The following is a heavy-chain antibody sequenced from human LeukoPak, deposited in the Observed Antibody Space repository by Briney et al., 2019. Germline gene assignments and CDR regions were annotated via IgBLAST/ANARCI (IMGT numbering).Heavy chain of an antibody. D-gene: IGHD6-13*01. CDR3: ARDSRSTFDY. CDR1: GFTFSSYT. Sequence: GGSLRLSCTASGFTFSSYTMNWVRQAPGKGLEWVSYISSSSSTIYYADSVKGRFTISRDNAKNSLYLQMNSLRADDTAVYYCARDSRSTFDYWGQGTLVTVSS. V-gene: IGHV3-48*01. J-gene: IGHJ4*02. CDR2: ISSSSSTI.